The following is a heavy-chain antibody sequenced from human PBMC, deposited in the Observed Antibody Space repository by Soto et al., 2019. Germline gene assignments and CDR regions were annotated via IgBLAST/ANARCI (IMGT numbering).Heavy chain of an antibody. Sequence: GGSLRLSCAASGFTFSSYWMSWVRQAPGKGQEWVANIKQDGSEKYYVDSVKGRFTISRDNAKNSLYLQMNSLRAEDTAVYYCAREGWGSRVRASSPRYYYYYYMDVWGKGTTVTVSS. V-gene: IGHV3-7*01. CDR2: IKQDGSEK. CDR3: AREGWGSRVRASSPRYYYYYYMDV. J-gene: IGHJ6*03. CDR1: GFTFSSYW. D-gene: IGHD3-16*01.